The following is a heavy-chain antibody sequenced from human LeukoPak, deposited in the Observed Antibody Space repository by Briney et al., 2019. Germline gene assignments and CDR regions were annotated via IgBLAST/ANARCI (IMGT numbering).Heavy chain of an antibody. CDR1: GYTFTSYG. CDR2: ISAYNGNT. V-gene: IGHV1-18*01. Sequence: ASVKVSCKASGYTFTSYGISWVRQAPGQGLEWMGWISAYNGNTNYAQKLQGRVTMTTDTSTSTAYMELRSLRSDDTAVYYCAADYYDSSGYYGGYFDYWGQGTLVTVSS. D-gene: IGHD3-22*01. J-gene: IGHJ4*02. CDR3: AADYYDSSGYYGGYFDY.